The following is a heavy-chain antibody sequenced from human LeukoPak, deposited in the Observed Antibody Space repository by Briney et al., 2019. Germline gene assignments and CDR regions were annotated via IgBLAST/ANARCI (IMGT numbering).Heavy chain of an antibody. Sequence: GGSLRLSCAASGFTVSSNYMSWVRQAPGKGLEWVSVIYSGGSTYYADSVKGRFTISRDNAKSTLYLQMNSLRAEDTALYYCARVTEYSTAGMRYWGQGTLVTVSS. CDR1: GFTVSSNY. CDR2: IYSGGST. J-gene: IGHJ4*02. V-gene: IGHV3-53*01. D-gene: IGHD6-13*01. CDR3: ARVTEYSTAGMRY.